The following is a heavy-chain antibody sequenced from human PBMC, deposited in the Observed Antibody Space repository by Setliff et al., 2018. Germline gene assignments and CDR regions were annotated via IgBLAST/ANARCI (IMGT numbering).Heavy chain of an antibody. CDR3: ARGGIYTEGYYYYMDV. V-gene: IGHV1-18*01. D-gene: IGHD1-26*01. Sequence: ASVKVSCKTSGYTFINYGLSWMRQAPGQGLEWMGWISGYNGNTDYAQNLQGRVTMTIDTSTSTAYMELRGLKFDDAAVYYCARGGIYTEGYYYYMDVWGKGTTVTVSS. CDR2: ISGYNGNT. J-gene: IGHJ6*03. CDR1: GYTFINYG.